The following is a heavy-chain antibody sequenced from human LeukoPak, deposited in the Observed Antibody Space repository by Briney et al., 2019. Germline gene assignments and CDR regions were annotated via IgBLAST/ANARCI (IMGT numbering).Heavy chain of an antibody. Sequence: SETLSPTCTVSRGSISGYYWSWIRQPPGKGLEWIGYIYYSGSTNYNPSLKSRVTISIDTFKKQFSLKLSSVTAADTAVYYCARVDYSNPSYWGQGTLVTVSS. CDR1: RGSISGYY. D-gene: IGHD4-11*01. CDR3: ARVDYSNPSY. CDR2: IYYSGST. V-gene: IGHV4-59*01. J-gene: IGHJ4*02.